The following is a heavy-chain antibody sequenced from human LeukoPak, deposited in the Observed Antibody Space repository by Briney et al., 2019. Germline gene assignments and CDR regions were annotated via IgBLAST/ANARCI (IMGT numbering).Heavy chain of an antibody. D-gene: IGHD3-22*01. Sequence: ASVKVSCQASGYNFTGYYIHWVRQAPGLGLEWMGWINPKSGGTNYAQKFQGRVTMTRDTSISTAYMELSRLRSDDTAVYYCATRGTYDSSDYFDYWGQGTLVTVSS. CDR1: GYNFTGYY. J-gene: IGHJ4*02. CDR2: INPKSGGT. CDR3: ATRGTYDSSDYFDY. V-gene: IGHV1-2*02.